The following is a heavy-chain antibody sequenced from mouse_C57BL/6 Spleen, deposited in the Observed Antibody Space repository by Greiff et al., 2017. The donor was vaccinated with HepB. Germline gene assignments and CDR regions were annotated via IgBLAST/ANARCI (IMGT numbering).Heavy chain of an antibody. CDR2: IDPSDSYT. J-gene: IGHJ2*01. Sequence: QVQLKQSGAELVMPGASVKLSCKASGYTFTSYWMHWVKQRPGQGLEWIGEIDPSDSYTNYNQKFKGKSTLTVDKSSSTAYMQLSSLTSEDSAVYYCARGEGYFDYWGQGTTLTVSS. CDR3: ARGEGYFDY. V-gene: IGHV1-69*01. CDR1: GYTFTSYW.